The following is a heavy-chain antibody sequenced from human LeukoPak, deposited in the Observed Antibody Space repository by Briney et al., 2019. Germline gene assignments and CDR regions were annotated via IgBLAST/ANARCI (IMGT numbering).Heavy chain of an antibody. CDR1: GYTFTSYA. D-gene: IGHD3-9*01. Sequence: ASVKASCKASGYTFTSYAMHWVRQAPGQRLEWMGWINAGNGNTKYSQKFQGRVTITRDTSASTAYMELSSLRSEDTAVYYCARTRLLRYFDWSEDAFDIWGQGTMVTVSS. CDR2: INAGNGNT. V-gene: IGHV1-3*01. J-gene: IGHJ3*02. CDR3: ARTRLLRYFDWSEDAFDI.